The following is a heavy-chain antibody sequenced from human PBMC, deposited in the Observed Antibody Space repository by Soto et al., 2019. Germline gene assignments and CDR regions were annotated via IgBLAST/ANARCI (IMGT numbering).Heavy chain of an antibody. CDR1: GYTFTSYA. J-gene: IGHJ2*01. Sequence: EASVKVSCKASGYTFTSYAMHWVRQAPGQRLEWMGWINAGNGNTKYSQKFQGRVTITRDTSASTAYMELSSLRSEDTAVYYCARDSSGYYLYWYFDLWGRGTLVNVSS. D-gene: IGHD3-22*01. V-gene: IGHV1-3*01. CDR2: INAGNGNT. CDR3: ARDSSGYYLYWYFDL.